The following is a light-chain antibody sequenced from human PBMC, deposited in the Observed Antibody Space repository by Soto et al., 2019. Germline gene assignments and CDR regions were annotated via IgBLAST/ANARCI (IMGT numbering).Light chain of an antibody. CDR2: RNN. J-gene: IGLJ2*01. CDR1: SSNIGSNY. Sequence: QSVLTQPPSASGTPGQRVTISCSGSSSNIGSNYVYWYQQLPGTAPKLLIYRNNQRPSGVPDRFSGSKSGTSASLAISGVRSEDDADYYCAAWDDSLSGMVFGGGTKVTVL. V-gene: IGLV1-47*01. CDR3: AAWDDSLSGMV.